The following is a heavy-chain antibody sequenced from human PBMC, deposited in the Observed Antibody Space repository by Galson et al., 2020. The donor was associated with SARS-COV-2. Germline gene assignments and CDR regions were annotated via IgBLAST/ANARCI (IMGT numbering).Heavy chain of an antibody. Sequence: GGSLRLSCAASGFTFSSYGMHWVRQAPGKGLEWVAVISYDGSNKYYADSVKGRFTISRDNSKNTLYLQMNSLRAEDTAVYYCARAGAVTTFYYYYYGMDVWGQGTTVTVSS. V-gene: IGHV3-30*03. CDR3: ARAGAVTTFYYYYYGMDV. CDR2: ISYDGSNK. D-gene: IGHD4-17*01. J-gene: IGHJ6*02. CDR1: GFTFSSYG.